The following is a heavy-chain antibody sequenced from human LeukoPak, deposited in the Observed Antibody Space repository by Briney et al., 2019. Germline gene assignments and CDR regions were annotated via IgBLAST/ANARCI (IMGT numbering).Heavy chain of an antibody. CDR2: IHPNSGAT. CDR1: GYTFTGYY. J-gene: IGHJ6*02. D-gene: IGHD5-18*01. CDR3: ARNTAPGYGLDV. V-gene: IGHV1-2*02. Sequence: ASVKVSCKASGYTFTGYYIHWVRQAPGQGFEWMGWIHPNSGATGYAQNFQGRVTMTRDTSISTAYMDLSRLRSDDPAVYYCARNTAPGYGLDVWGQGTPVTVSS.